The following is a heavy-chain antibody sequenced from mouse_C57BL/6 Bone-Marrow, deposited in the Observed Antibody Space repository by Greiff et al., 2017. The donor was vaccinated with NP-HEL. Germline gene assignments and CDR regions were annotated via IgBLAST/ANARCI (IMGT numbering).Heavy chain of an antibody. Sequence: VKLMESGAELVRPGTSVKVSCKASGYAFTNYLIEWVKQRPGQGLEWIGVINPGSGGTNYNEKFKGKATLTADKSSSTAYMQLSSLTSEDSAVYFCARDGYYPWFAYWGQGTLVTVSA. CDR1: GYAFTNYL. J-gene: IGHJ3*01. V-gene: IGHV1-54*01. D-gene: IGHD2-3*01. CDR2: INPGSGGT. CDR3: ARDGYYPWFAY.